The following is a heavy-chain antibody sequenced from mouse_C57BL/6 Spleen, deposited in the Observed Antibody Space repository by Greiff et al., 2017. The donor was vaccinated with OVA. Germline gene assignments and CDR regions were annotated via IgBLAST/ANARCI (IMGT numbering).Heavy chain of an antibody. CDR2: IYPSDSET. Sequence: QVQLQQPGAELVRPGSSVKLSCKASGYTFTSYWMDWVKQRPGQGLEWIGNIYPSDSETHYNQKFKDKATLTVDKSSSTAYMQLSSLTSEDSAVYYCARSPYSNYWFAYWGQGTLVTVSA. J-gene: IGHJ3*01. CDR3: ARSPYSNYWFAY. CDR1: GYTFTSYW. D-gene: IGHD2-5*01. V-gene: IGHV1-61*01.